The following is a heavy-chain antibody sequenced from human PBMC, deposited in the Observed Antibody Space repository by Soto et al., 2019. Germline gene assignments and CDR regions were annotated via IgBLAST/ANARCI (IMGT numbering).Heavy chain of an antibody. CDR1: GGSISSYY. D-gene: IGHD3-3*01. Sequence: SETLSLTCTVSGGSISSYYWSWIRQPPGKGLEWIGYIYYSGSTNYNPSLKSRVTISVDTSKNQFSLKLSSVTAADTAVYYCARDGLGGASSPTNYYYSRDVWAKGPRSPSP. V-gene: IGHV4-59*01. J-gene: IGHJ6*03. CDR3: ARDGLGGASSPTNYYYSRDV. CDR2: IYYSGST.